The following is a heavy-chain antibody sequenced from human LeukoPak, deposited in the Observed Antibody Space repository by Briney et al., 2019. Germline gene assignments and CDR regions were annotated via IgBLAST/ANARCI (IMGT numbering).Heavy chain of an antibody. J-gene: IGHJ4*02. CDR3: AGARHGDFRWDY. Sequence: GESLKISCKDSGYSFTNYWIGWVRQMPGKGLEWMGIIHSADSNTKYSPSFQGQVTISVDKSISTAFLQWSGLKASDTAMYYCAGARHGDFRWDYWGQGTLVTVSS. V-gene: IGHV5-51*01. CDR1: GYSFTNYW. D-gene: IGHD4-17*01. CDR2: IHSADSNT.